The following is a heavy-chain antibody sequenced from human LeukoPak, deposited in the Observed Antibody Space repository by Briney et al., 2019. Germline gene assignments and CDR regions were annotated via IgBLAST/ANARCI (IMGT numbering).Heavy chain of an antibody. D-gene: IGHD2-21*01. CDR1: GFTFSSYA. Sequence: GGSLRLSCAASGFTFSSYAMSWVRQAPGKGLEWVSAISSTDAGTYHADSVRGRYTISRDSSKNTLYLQMNSLRAEDAAVYYCAKAPVTSCRGAYCYPFDYWGQGTLVTVSS. CDR3: AKAPVTSCRGAYCYPFDY. CDR2: ISSTDAGT. J-gene: IGHJ4*02. V-gene: IGHV3-23*01.